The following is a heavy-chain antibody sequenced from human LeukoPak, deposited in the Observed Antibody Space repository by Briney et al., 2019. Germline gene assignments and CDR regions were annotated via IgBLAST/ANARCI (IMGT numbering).Heavy chain of an antibody. V-gene: IGHV4-39*07. Sequence: TSETLSLTCTVSGGSISSSSYYWGWIRQPPGKGLEWIGSIYYSGSTYYNPSLKSRVTISVDTSKNQFSLKLSSVTAADTAVYYCAREFYSSGWYHYWGQGTLVTVSS. J-gene: IGHJ4*02. D-gene: IGHD6-19*01. CDR3: AREFYSSGWYHY. CDR1: GGSISSSSYY. CDR2: IYYSGST.